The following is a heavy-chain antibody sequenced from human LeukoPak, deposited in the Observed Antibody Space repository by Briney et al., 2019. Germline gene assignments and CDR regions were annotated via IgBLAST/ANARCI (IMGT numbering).Heavy chain of an antibody. CDR1: TSIFGSYS. Sequence: GGSLRLSCVGSTSIFGSYSMNWVRQAPGKGLEWVSYISETSSHRYYADSVKGRFTIPRDNAQNSLYLQMNSLSAEDTGIYYCARDRATKARIGGMDVWGQGTTVIVSS. V-gene: IGHV3-21*06. CDR3: ARDRATKARIGGMDV. J-gene: IGHJ6*02. D-gene: IGHD5-24*01. CDR2: ISETSSHR.